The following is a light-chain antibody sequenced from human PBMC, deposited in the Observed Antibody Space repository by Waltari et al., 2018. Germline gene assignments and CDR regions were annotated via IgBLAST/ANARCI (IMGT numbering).Light chain of an antibody. CDR3: QQRFNWPPAWT. J-gene: IGKJ1*01. Sequence: ETVLTQSPATLSLSPGERATLSCRASQSVSNFLAWYQQKPGQAPRLPIYDAFKRATGIPARFSGSGSGTDFTLTISSLEPEDFAVYYCQQRFNWPPAWTFGQGTKVEIK. CDR2: DAF. CDR1: QSVSNF. V-gene: IGKV3-11*01.